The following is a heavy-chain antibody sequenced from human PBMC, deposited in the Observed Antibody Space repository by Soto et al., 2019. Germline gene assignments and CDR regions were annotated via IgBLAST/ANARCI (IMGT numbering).Heavy chain of an antibody. Sequence: GESLKISCKGSGYSFTSYWISWVRQMPGKGLEWMGRIDPSDSYTNYSPSFQGHVTISADKSISTAYLPWSSLKASDTAMYYCARHTTVSHPITIFGVVGNYDYYGMDVWGRGTTVTVS. CDR2: IDPSDSYT. CDR1: GYSFTSYW. D-gene: IGHD3-3*01. V-gene: IGHV5-10-1*01. CDR3: ARHTTVSHPITIFGVVGNYDYYGMDV. J-gene: IGHJ6*02.